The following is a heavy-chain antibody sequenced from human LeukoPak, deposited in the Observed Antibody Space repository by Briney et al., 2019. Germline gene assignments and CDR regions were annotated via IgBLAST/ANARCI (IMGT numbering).Heavy chain of an antibody. CDR3: ARDFPHCSSTSCQDYYYGMDV. CDR2: IMPIFGTA. CDR1: GYTLTELS. V-gene: IGHV1-69*13. Sequence: ASVKVSCKVSGYTLTELSMHWVRQAPGQGLEWMGGIMPIFGTANYAQKFQGRVTITADESTSTAYMELSSLRSEDTAVYYCARDFPHCSSTSCQDYYYGMDVWGQGTTVTVSS. D-gene: IGHD2-2*01. J-gene: IGHJ6*02.